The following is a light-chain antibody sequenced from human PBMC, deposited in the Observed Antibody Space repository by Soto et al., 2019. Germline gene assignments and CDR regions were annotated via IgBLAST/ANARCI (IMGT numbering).Light chain of an antibody. V-gene: IGKV1-6*01. CDR3: LQDYSYPRT. CDR1: QGIRDD. J-gene: IGKJ1*01. Sequence: AIQMTQSPFSLSASVGDRVTITCRASQGIRDDLSWYQQKAGKAPKLLIFTASKLNSGVPSRFSGSFSGTNFSLTISDLQPEDCATYCCLQDYSYPRTFGQGTKVDIK. CDR2: TAS.